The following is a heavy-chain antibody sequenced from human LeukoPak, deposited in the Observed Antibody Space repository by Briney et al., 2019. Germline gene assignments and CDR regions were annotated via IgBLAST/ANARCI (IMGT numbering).Heavy chain of an antibody. Sequence: GKSLRLSCVASGFTFSSYGMHWVRQAPGKGPEWVAVISYDGSDRYYANFVKGRFTISRDNSKNTLFLQMNSLRAEDTAVYYCARGNYDFWSATDYWGQGTLVTVSS. D-gene: IGHD3-3*01. CDR1: GFTFSSYG. CDR3: ARGNYDFWSATDY. J-gene: IGHJ4*02. V-gene: IGHV3-30*03. CDR2: ISYDGSDR.